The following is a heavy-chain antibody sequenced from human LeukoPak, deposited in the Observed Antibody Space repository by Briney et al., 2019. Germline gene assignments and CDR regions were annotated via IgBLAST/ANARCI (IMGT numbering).Heavy chain of an antibody. CDR3: AAYYDSSGYQA. Sequence: SETLSLTCTVSGGSMSNYYWTWIRQPPGKGLEWIGYIYYSGSTNYNPSLKSRVTISVDTSKNQFSLKLSSVTAADTAVYYCAAYYDSSGYQAWGQGTLVTVSS. J-gene: IGHJ4*02. D-gene: IGHD3-22*01. CDR2: IYYSGST. CDR1: GGSMSNYY. V-gene: IGHV4-59*01.